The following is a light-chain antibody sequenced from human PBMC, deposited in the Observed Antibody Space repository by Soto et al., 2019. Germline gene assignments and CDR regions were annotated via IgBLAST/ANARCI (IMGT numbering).Light chain of an antibody. CDR1: QSINSY. Sequence: DIQMTQSPSSLSASVGDRVTITCRASQSINSYLNWYQQKPGKAPKFLIYAASSLQSGVPSRFSGSGSGTDYTLPISSLQPEDFAPYYCQQSYSTPPYTFGQGTKLEIK. V-gene: IGKV1-39*01. J-gene: IGKJ2*01. CDR2: AAS. CDR3: QQSYSTPPYT.